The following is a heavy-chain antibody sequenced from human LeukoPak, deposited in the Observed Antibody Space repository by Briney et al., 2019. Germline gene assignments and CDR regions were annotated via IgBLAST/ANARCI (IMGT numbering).Heavy chain of an antibody. J-gene: IGHJ6*02. CDR2: ISSNGGST. CDR1: GFTFSRYA. D-gene: IGHD6-13*01. Sequence: GGSLRLSCAASGFTFSRYAMHWVRQAPGKGLEYVSAISSNGGSTYYANSVKGRFTISRDNSKNTLYLQMGSLRAEDMAVYYCARDSSSWSYYYYYYGMDVWGQGTTVTVSS. CDR3: ARDSSSWSYYYYYYGMDV. V-gene: IGHV3-64*01.